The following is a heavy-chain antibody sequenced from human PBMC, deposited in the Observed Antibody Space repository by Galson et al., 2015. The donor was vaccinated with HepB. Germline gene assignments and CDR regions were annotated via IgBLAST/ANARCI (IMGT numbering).Heavy chain of an antibody. D-gene: IGHD5-18*01. CDR1: GYTFTSYY. Sequence: SMKVSCKASGYTFTSYYMHWVRQAPGQGLEWMGVINPSGGSTSYAQKLQGRVTMTRDTSTSTVYMELSSLRSDDTAVYYCAREREEARIQLWLHYWGQGTLVTVSS. CDR2: INPSGGST. J-gene: IGHJ4*02. V-gene: IGHV1-46*04. CDR3: AREREEARIQLWLHY.